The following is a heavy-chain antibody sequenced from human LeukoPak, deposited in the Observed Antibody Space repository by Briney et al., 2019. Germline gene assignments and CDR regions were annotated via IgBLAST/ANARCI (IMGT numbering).Heavy chain of an antibody. CDR3: AKVPNWNYLWFDP. CDR1: GFTFSSYA. V-gene: IGHV3-23*01. Sequence: GSLRLSCASSGFTFSSYAMSWVRRAPGKGLEWVSAISGGSTYYADSVKGRFTISRDNSKNALYLQMNSLRAEDTAVYYCAKVPNWNYLWFDPWGQGTLVTVSS. CDR2: ISGGST. D-gene: IGHD1-7*01. J-gene: IGHJ5*02.